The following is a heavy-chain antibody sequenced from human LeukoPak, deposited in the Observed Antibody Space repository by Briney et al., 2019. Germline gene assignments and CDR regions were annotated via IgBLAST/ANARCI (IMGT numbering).Heavy chain of an antibody. CDR2: ISYDGSNK. CDR3: ARERPREVVAYYFDY. J-gene: IGHJ4*02. CDR1: GLTYSSYA. Sequence: GVSLRLSCAASGLTYSSYAMHWVRQAPGKGLEWVAVISYDGSNKYYADSVKGRFTISRDNSKNTLYLQMNSLRAEDTAVYYCARERPREVVAYYFDYWGQGTLVTVSS. D-gene: IGHD2-15*01. V-gene: IGHV3-30-3*01.